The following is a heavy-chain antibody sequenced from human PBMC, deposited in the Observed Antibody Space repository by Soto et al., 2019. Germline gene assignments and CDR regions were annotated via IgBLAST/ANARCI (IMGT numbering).Heavy chain of an antibody. Sequence: PGESLKISCKGSGYSFSSYWINWVRQMPGKGLEWMGSIDPSDSYTKYSPSFQGHVTISADKSISTAYLQWSSLKASDTAMYYCARALMVVEYWGQGTLVTVSS. D-gene: IGHD3-10*01. CDR3: ARALMVVEY. J-gene: IGHJ4*02. V-gene: IGHV5-10-1*01. CDR1: GYSFSSYW. CDR2: IDPSDSYT.